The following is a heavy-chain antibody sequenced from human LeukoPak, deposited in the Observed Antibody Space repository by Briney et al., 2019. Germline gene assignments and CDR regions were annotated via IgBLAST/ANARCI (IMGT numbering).Heavy chain of an antibody. CDR3: AKDLTTVVTPIPDDY. CDR1: GFTFSSYA. D-gene: IGHD4-23*01. V-gene: IGHV3-30*04. Sequence: PGRSLRLSCAASGFTFSSYAMHWVRQAPGKGLEWVAVISYDGSNKYYADSAKGRFTISRDNSKNTLYLQMNSLRAEDTAVYYCAKDLTTVVTPIPDDYWGQGTLVTVSS. CDR2: ISYDGSNK. J-gene: IGHJ4*02.